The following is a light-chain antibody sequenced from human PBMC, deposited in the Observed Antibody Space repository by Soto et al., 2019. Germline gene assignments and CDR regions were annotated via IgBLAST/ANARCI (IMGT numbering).Light chain of an antibody. CDR1: QSISIL. J-gene: IGKJ1*01. Sequence: DIQMTQSPSTLSASVGDRVTITCRASQSISILLAWYQQKPGKAPKLLIYKASSLESGVPSRFSGSGSGTEFTLTISSLQPDDFATYYCQQYNSYPWTFGQGTKVDIK. V-gene: IGKV1-5*03. CDR2: KAS. CDR3: QQYNSYPWT.